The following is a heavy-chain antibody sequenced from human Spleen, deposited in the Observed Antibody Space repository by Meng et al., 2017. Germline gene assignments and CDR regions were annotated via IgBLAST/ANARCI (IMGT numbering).Heavy chain of an antibody. CDR1: GFTFSDYY. CDR2: IPNSDSSI. D-gene: IGHD1-26*01. Sequence: GESLKISCAASGFTFSDYYVSWIRQAPGKGLEWISYIPNSDSSIYYADSVKGRFTISRDNTKNSLYLQMNSLRADDTAVYYCARGADSGSCYSCYYGMDVWGQGTTVTVSS. CDR3: ARGADSGSCYSCYYGMDV. J-gene: IGHJ6*02. V-gene: IGHV3-11*01.